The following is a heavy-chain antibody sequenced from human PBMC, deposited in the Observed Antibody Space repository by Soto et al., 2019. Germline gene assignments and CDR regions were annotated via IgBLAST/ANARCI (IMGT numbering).Heavy chain of an antibody. CDR1: GASIRDKY. Sequence: ETLSLTCSISGASIRDKYWSWLRQSAEKGPEFIGRISNGGTTIYNPSLKSRVTMSLDTSKTHFSLKLTSVTAADTAVYYCATKGDYGGWFDPWGQGTLVTVSS. D-gene: IGHD3-10*01. CDR3: ATKGDYGGWFDP. V-gene: IGHV4-4*07. CDR2: ISNGGTT. J-gene: IGHJ5*02.